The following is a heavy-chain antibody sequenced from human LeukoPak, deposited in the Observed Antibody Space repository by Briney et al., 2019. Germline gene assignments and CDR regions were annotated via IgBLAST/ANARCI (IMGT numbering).Heavy chain of an antibody. CDR1: GFTFSSYS. CDR3: ARDPRGITGTTEYDY. V-gene: IGHV3-21*01. Sequence: GGSLRLSCAASGFTFSSYSMNWVRQAPGEGLEWVSSISSSSSYIYYADSVKGRFTISRDNAKNSLYLQMNSLRAEDTAVYYCARDPRGITGTTEYDYWGQGTLVTVSS. D-gene: IGHD1-7*01. J-gene: IGHJ4*02. CDR2: ISSSSSYI.